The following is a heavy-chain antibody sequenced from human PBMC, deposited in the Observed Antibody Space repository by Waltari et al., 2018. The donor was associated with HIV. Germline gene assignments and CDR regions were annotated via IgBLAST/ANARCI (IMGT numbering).Heavy chain of an antibody. CDR3: ARGNYDTPDAGGMDV. J-gene: IGHJ6*02. V-gene: IGHV2-26*01. Sequence: QVTLKESGPVLVKPTETLTLTCTVSGFSLSNARMGVSWIRQPPGKALEWLAHIFSNDEKSYSTSQNSRLTISKETSKTQVVLTMTNMDPVDTATYYCARGNYDTPDAGGMDVWGQGTTVTVSS. CDR2: IFSNDEK. D-gene: IGHD3-9*01. CDR1: GFSLSNARMG.